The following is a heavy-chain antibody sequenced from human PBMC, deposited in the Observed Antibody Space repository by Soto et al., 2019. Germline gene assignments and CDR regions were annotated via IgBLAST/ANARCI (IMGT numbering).Heavy chain of an antibody. Sequence: WETLSLTCTVSGYFISSGYYWGWIRQPPGKGLEWIGSMFHSGSTHYNPSLKSRVTMSVDTSKNQFSLRMSSVTASDTPVYYCPRGHIVVVPTVGWFDPLGQGTLVTVSS. J-gene: IGHJ5*02. D-gene: IGHD2-2*01. CDR2: MFHSGST. V-gene: IGHV4-38-2*02. CDR1: GYFISSGYY. CDR3: PRGHIVVVPTVGWFDP.